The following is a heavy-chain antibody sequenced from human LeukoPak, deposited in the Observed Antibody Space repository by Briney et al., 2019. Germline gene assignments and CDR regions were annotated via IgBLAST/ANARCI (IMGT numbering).Heavy chain of an antibody. CDR1: GYSFTSYW. CDR3: ARRYYGSGSYIMWFDP. CDR2: IYPGDSDT. Sequence: HGESLKISCKGSGYSFTSYWIGWVRQMPGKGLEWMGIIYPGDSDTRYSPSFQGQVTISADKSISTAYLQWSSLKASDTAMCYCARRYYGSGSYIMWFDPWGQGTLVTVSS. D-gene: IGHD3-10*01. J-gene: IGHJ5*02. V-gene: IGHV5-51*01.